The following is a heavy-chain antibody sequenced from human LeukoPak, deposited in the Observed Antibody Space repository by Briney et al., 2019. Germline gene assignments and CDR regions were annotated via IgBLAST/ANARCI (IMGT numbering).Heavy chain of an antibody. V-gene: IGHV1-2*02. Sequence: ASVKVSCKASGYTFTGYYMHWVRQAPGQGLEWMGWINPNSGGTNYQGRVTMTRDTSISTAYMELSRLRSDDTAVYYCARTDYYDSSGYLGYYYYYMDVWGKGTTVTVS. CDR2: INPNSGGT. J-gene: IGHJ6*03. CDR1: GYTFTGYY. CDR3: ARTDYYDSSGYLGYYYYYMDV. D-gene: IGHD3-22*01.